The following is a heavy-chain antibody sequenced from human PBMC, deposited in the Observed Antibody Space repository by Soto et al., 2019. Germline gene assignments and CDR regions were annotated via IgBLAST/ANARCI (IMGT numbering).Heavy chain of an antibody. Sequence: QLQLQESGPGLVKPSETLSLTCTVSGGSISSSSYYWGWIRQPPGKGLEWIGSIYYSGSTYYNPSLKSRVTISVDTSKNQFSLKLSSVTAADTAVYYCASLYCTNDVCAIGYWGQGTLVTVSS. V-gene: IGHV4-39*01. CDR2: IYYSGST. D-gene: IGHD2-8*01. J-gene: IGHJ4*02. CDR3: ASLYCTNDVCAIGY. CDR1: GGSISSSSYY.